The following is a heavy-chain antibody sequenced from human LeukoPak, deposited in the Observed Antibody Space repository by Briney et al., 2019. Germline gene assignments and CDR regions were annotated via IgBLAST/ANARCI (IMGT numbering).Heavy chain of an antibody. V-gene: IGHV3-23*01. J-gene: IGHJ6*03. CDR1: GFTFSSYG. CDR3: AKDGGPGYYYYMDV. D-gene: IGHD2-2*01. CDR2: ISGSGGST. Sequence: GGSLRLSCAASGFTFSSYGMSWVRQAPGKGLEWVSAISGSGGSTYYADSVKGRFTISRDNSKNTLYLQMNSLRAEDTAVYYCAKDGGPGYYYYMDVWGKGTTVTISS.